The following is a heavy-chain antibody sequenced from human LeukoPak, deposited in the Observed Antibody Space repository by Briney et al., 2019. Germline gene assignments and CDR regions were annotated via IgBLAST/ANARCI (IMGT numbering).Heavy chain of an antibody. CDR3: VAMLRGVGY. CDR2: IKNKVNSHTT. V-gene: IGHV3-72*01. D-gene: IGHD3-10*01. Sequence: GGALRLSFAASGFTFIYHYMDWVRPAPGKGGEWVGRIKNKVNSHTTEYSASVKGRFTISRDDSTNSVYLQMNSLKTEDTAVYYCVAMLRGVGYWGQGTLVTVSS. CDR1: GFTFIYHY. J-gene: IGHJ4*02.